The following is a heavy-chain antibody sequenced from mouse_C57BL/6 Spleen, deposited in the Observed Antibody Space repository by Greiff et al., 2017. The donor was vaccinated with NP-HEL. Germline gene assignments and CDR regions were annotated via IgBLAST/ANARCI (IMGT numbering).Heavy chain of an antibody. J-gene: IGHJ4*01. D-gene: IGHD3-2*02. CDR2: IHPNSGST. CDR1: GYTFTSYW. V-gene: IGHV1-64*01. CDR3: AILQHRLPYYYALDY. Sequence: QVQLQQSGAELVKPGASVKLSCKASGYTFTSYWMHWVRQRPGQGLEWIGMIHPNSGSTNYNEKFKSRVTLSVDNSSSTAYMPLSSLTSEDSAVYYCAILQHRLPYYYALDYWGQGTTVTVSS.